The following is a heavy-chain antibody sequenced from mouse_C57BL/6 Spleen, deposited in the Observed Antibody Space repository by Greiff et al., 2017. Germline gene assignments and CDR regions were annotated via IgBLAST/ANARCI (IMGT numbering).Heavy chain of an antibody. D-gene: IGHD2-10*02. CDR2: IDPETGGT. CDR1: GYTFPVYE. CDR3: LKSMLYDALDY. V-gene: IGHV1-15*01. J-gene: IGHJ4*01. Sequence: VQLQQSGAALVRPGASVTLSCKASGYTFPVYEMNWVKQTPVQGLEWIGAIDPETGGTDYNQSFMGKARRTADKSSITACMQLRSLTAEDSAVYFSLKSMLYDALDYWGQGNTDTGSS.